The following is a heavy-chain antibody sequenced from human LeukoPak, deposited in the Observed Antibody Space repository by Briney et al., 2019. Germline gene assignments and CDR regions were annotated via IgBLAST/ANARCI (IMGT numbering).Heavy chain of an antibody. CDR1: GGSFSGYY. CDR3: ARGRGYSYGFGRFDP. CDR2: INHSGST. V-gene: IGHV4-34*01. Sequence: PSETLSLTCAVYGGSFSGYYWSWIRQPPGKGLEWIGEINHSGSTNYNPSLKSRVTISVDTSKNQFSLKLSSATAADTAVYYCARGRGYSYGFGRFDPWGQGTLVSVS. J-gene: IGHJ5*02. D-gene: IGHD5-18*01.